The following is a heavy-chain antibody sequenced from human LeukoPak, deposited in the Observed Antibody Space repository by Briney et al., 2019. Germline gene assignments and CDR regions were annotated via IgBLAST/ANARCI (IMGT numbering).Heavy chain of an antibody. CDR2: INPSAGST. Sequence: ASVKVSCKASGYTFTSHYIHWVRQAPGQGLEWMGIINPSAGSTDCAQTFQGRVTLTRDTSTSTVYMELSSLRSEDTAVYYCARSDYYGSGSFDYWGQGTLVTVSS. D-gene: IGHD3-10*01. J-gene: IGHJ4*02. CDR3: ARSDYYGSGSFDY. CDR1: GYTFTSHY. V-gene: IGHV1-46*01.